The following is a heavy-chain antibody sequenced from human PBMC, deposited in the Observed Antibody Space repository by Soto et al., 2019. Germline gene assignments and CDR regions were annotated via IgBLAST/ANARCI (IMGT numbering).Heavy chain of an antibody. CDR2: ISNDGGNT. CDR1: AVTIISYT. D-gene: IGHD2-15*01. CDR3: ARERSMSVSATGY. Sequence: PWGSMRLSYTASAVTIISYTMYWIRQDPGKGLEWVAGISNDGGNTYYPDSVKGRFTISRDNSKNTLYLEMNSLRAEDTVVYYCARERSMSVSATGYCGQGILVTV. V-gene: IGHV3-30-3*01. J-gene: IGHJ4*02.